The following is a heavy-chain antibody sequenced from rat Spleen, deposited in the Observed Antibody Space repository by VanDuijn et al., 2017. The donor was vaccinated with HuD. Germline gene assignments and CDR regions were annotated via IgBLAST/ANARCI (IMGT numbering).Heavy chain of an antibody. D-gene: IGHD4-3*01. J-gene: IGHJ2*01. CDR2: ISYSGNT. Sequence: EVQLQESGPGLVKPSQSLSLTCSVTGYSITSYYWGWIRKFPGNKMAWIGHISYSGNTNYNPSLKSRISITRDTSKNQFFLQVNSVTTEDTATYSCARQNSGYYFDYWGHGVMVTVSS. CDR1: GYSITSYY. CDR3: ARQNSGYYFDY. V-gene: IGHV3-1*01.